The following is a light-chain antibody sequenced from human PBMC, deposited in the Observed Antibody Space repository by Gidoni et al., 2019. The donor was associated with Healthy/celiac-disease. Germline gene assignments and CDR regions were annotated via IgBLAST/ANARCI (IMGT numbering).Light chain of an antibody. Sequence: SYVLTQPPSVSVAPGKTARITCGGNNIGSNSVHWYQQKPGQAPVLVGYADGARPAGIPERFSGSNSGNTATLTISRVEAGDEADYYCQVWDSSSDHPNWVFGGGTKLTVL. CDR1: NIGSNS. CDR3: QVWDSSSDHPNWV. J-gene: IGLJ3*02. CDR2: ADG. V-gene: IGLV3-21*03.